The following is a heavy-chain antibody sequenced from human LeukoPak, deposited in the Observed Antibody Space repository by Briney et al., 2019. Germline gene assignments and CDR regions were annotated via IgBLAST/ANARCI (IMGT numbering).Heavy chain of an antibody. D-gene: IGHD2-15*01. CDR1: GYTFTSYY. CDR2: INPSGGST. J-gene: IGHJ2*01. Sequence: GASLKVSCKASGYTFTSYYMHWVRQAPVQGLESLGIINPSGGSTSYAQKYQGTVTMTRVTSTSTVYMELSSLRSEDTAVYYCARGRTSVVVVAVTDRDFDLWGRGTLVTVSS. V-gene: IGHV1-46*01. CDR3: ARGRTSVVVVAVTDRDFDL.